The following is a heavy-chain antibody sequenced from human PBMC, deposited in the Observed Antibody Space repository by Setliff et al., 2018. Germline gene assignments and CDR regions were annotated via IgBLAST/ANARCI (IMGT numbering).Heavy chain of an antibody. Sequence: PSETLSLTCTVSGGSISSGSYYWSWIRQPAGKGLEGIGHIYTSGSTNYNPSLKSRVTITVDTSKNQFSLKLSSVTAADTAVYYCARGDYNFWSGYYSSYYFDYWGQGTLVTVSS. D-gene: IGHD3-3*01. CDR1: GGSISSGSYY. CDR2: IYTSGST. J-gene: IGHJ4*02. CDR3: ARGDYNFWSGYYSSYYFDY. V-gene: IGHV4-61*09.